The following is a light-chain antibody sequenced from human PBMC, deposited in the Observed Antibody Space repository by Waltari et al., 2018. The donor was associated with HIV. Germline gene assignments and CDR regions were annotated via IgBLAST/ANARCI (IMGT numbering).Light chain of an antibody. Sequence: DIQMTQSPSSLSASLGARVTITCRASQNISRNLNWYQHKSGIAPTVLIYRASTLQRGVPLRFSGSGSGTDFALSVNNLQPEDSASYYCQQSDGYPPFGPGTKVEIK. CDR1: QNISRN. J-gene: IGKJ1*01. CDR2: RAS. CDR3: QQSDGYPP. V-gene: IGKV1-39*01.